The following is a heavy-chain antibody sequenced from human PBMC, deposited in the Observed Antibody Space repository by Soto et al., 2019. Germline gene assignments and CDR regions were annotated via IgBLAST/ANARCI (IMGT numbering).Heavy chain of an antibody. CDR3: ASLEGLATFSSYFDF. CDR2: IYYRGNA. CDR1: DDSINSDKYY. V-gene: IGHV4-39*01. Sequence: QLQLQESGPGLVKPSETLSLTCSVSDDSINSDKYYWGWIRQPPGKGLEWIGSIYYRGNAYYNPSLQPRVPISLDKSRSQFPLKLTSVPAPDSAVFFCASLEGLATFSSYFDFWGPGALVPVPS. D-gene: IGHD6-6*01. J-gene: IGHJ4*02.